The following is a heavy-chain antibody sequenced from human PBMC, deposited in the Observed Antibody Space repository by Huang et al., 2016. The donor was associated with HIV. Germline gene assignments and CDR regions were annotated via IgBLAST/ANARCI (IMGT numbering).Heavy chain of an antibody. D-gene: IGHD3-22*01. V-gene: IGHV1-69*01. Sequence: QVQLVQSGAEVKKPGSSVKVSCKASGGSFRNFAIGWVRQAPGQGLEWMGGIIPTRGTANYAQKFQGRCTIIADESTSTAYMELSSLRSEDTAVYYCATVDYYDTSGPQRGYFDNWGQGTLVTVSS. CDR3: ATVDYYDTSGPQRGYFDN. CDR2: IIPTRGTA. CDR1: GGSFRNFA. J-gene: IGHJ4*02.